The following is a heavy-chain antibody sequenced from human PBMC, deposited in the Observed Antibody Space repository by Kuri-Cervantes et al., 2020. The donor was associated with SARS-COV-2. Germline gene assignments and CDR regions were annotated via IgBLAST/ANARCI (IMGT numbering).Heavy chain of an antibody. CDR3: ARDQVSAAAGTGGSDY. D-gene: IGHD6-13*01. J-gene: IGHJ4*02. CDR1: GGAFSSYA. CDR2: IIPIFGTA. V-gene: IGHV1-69*13. Sequence: SVKVSCKASGGAFSSYAISWVRQAPGQGLEWMGRIIPIFGTANYAQKFQGRVTITADESTSTAYMELSSLRPEDTAVYYCARDQVSAAAGTGGSDYWGQGTLVTVSS.